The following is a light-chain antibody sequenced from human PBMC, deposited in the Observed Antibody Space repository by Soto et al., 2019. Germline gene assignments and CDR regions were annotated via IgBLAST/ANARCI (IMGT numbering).Light chain of an antibody. CDR1: QSVSSY. J-gene: IGKJ4*01. V-gene: IGKV3-11*01. CDR2: DAS. CDR3: QQRSDWALT. Sequence: EFVLTQSPATLSLSPGEGATLSCRASQSVSSYLAWYQQKPGQAPRLLIYDASNRATGIPARFSGGGSGTDFTLTISSLRPEDSAVYYCQQRSDWALTFGGGTKVEIK.